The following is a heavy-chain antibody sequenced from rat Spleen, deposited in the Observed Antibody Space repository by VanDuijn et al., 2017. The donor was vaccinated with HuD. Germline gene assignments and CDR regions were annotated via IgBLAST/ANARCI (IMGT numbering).Heavy chain of an antibody. D-gene: IGHD1-12*01. Sequence: EVQLQESGPGLVKPSQSLSLTCSVTSYSITSYSRWNWIRSFPGNKLEWMAYIVHAGSTNYNPSLKSRLSITRDTSKNQFFLQVNSVSTEDTATYYCARSLSYAHYFWYFDFWGPGTMVTVSS. CDR2: IVHAGST. J-gene: IGHJ1*01. CDR3: ARSLSYAHYFWYFDF. CDR1: SYSITSYSR. V-gene: IGHV3-3*01.